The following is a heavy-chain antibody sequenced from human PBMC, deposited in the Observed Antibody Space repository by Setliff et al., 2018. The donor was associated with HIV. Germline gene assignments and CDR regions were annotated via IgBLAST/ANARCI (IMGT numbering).Heavy chain of an antibody. V-gene: IGHV4-59*04. J-gene: IGHJ6*03. CDR3: ARLRYGSGIPLDV. CDR2: RYYSGST. CDR1: NGSINTYY. Sequence: NPSETLSLTCTVSNGSINTYYWSWIRQSPGKGLEWIGSRYYSGSTYQNPSLKSRVTIPVDTSKNQFSLELSSVTAADTAVYYCARLRYGSGIPLDVWGTGISVTVS. D-gene: IGHD3-10*01.